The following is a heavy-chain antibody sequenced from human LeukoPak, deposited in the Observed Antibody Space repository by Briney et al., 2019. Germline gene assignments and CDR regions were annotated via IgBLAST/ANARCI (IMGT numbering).Heavy chain of an antibody. V-gene: IGHV1-2*02. CDR3: ATQGLRHCSSTSCLYYYYYYYMDV. Sequence: ASVKVSCKASGYTFTGYYMHWVRQAPGQGLEWMGWINPNSGGTNYAQKSQGRVTMTRDTSISTAYMELSRLRSDDTAVYYCATQGLRHCSSTSCLYYYYYYYMDVWGKGTTVTVSS. D-gene: IGHD2-2*01. CDR1: GYTFTGYY. J-gene: IGHJ6*03. CDR2: INPNSGGT.